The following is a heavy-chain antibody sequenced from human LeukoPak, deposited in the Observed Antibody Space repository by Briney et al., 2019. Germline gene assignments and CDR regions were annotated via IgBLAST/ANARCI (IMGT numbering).Heavy chain of an antibody. D-gene: IGHD5-12*01. CDR1: GFTFSSYS. J-gene: IGHJ4*02. CDR2: ISSSSSYI. Sequence: PGGSLRLSCAASGFTFSSYSMNWVRQAPGKGLEWVSSISSSSSYIYYADSVKGRFTISRDNAKNSLYLQMNSLRAEDTAVYYCARDGVDIVAFDYWGQGTLVTVSS. V-gene: IGHV3-21*01. CDR3: ARDGVDIVAFDY.